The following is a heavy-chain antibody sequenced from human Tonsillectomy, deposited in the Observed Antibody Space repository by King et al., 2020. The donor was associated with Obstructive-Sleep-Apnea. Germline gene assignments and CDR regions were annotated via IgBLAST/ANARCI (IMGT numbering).Heavy chain of an antibody. D-gene: IGHD3-10*01. CDR3: ARGPLVRGVIALYYYGMDV. V-gene: IGHV3-11*01. Sequence: VQLVQSGGGLVKPGGSLRLSCAASGFTFSDYYMSWIRQAPGKGLEWVSYITSSGRTIYYADSVKGRFTISRDNAKNSLYLQMNSLRAEYTAVYYCARGPLVRGVIALYYYGMDVWGQGTTVTVSS. CDR2: ITSSGRTI. J-gene: IGHJ6*02. CDR1: GFTFSDYY.